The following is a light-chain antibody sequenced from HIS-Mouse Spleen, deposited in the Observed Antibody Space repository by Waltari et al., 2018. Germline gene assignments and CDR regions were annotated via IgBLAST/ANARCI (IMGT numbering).Light chain of an antibody. J-gene: IGKJ1*01. CDR2: DAS. CDR3: QQYGSSPRT. Sequence: EIVLTQSPATLSLSPGERPTLSCGASQSVSNSYLAWYQQKPGLAPRLLIYDASSRATGIPDRFSGSGSGTDFTLTISRLEPEDFAVYYCQQYGSSPRTFGQGTKVEIK. CDR1: QSVSNSY. V-gene: IGKV3D-20*01.